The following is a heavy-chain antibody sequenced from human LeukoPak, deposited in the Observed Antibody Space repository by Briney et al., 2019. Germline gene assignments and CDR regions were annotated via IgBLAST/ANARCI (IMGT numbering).Heavy chain of an antibody. CDR1: GFTFSSYE. D-gene: IGHD3-22*01. J-gene: IGHJ4*02. CDR2: ISSSGSTI. CDR3: ARDDLFAPGAPYYDSSGYPRGGFDY. V-gene: IGHV3-48*03. Sequence: PGGSLRLSCAASGFTFSSYEMNWVRQAPGKGLEWVSYISSSGSTIYYADSVKGRFTISRDNAKNSLYLQTNSLRAEDTAVYYCARDDLFAPGAPYYDSSGYPRGGFDYWGQGTLVTVSS.